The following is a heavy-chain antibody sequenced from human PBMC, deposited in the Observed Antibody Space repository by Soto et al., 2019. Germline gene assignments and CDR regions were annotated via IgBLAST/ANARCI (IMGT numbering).Heavy chain of an antibody. CDR1: GDSVSSTNAA. CDR3: ARFANGIGEAGHDF. Sequence: PSQTLSLTCAISGDSVSSTNAAWDWIRQSPSRGLEWLGRTYFRSKWYNDYAGSVKSRITINPDTSRNRFSLQLKSVTPEDTAVYYCARFANGIGEAGHDFWGQGTRVTVSS. CDR2: TYFRSKWYN. J-gene: IGHJ4*02. D-gene: IGHD6-13*01. V-gene: IGHV6-1*01.